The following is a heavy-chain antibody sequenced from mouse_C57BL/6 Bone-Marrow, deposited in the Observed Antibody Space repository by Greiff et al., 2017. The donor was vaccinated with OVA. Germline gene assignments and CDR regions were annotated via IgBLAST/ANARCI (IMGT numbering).Heavy chain of an antibody. J-gene: IGHJ1*03. Sequence: QVQLQQPGTELVKPGASVKLSCKASGYTFTSYWMHWVKQRPGQGLEWIGNINPSNGGTNYNEKFKSKATLTVDKSSSTAYMQLSSLTSEDSAVYYWAASTVVADWYFDVWGTGTTVTVSS. CDR1: GYTFTSYW. V-gene: IGHV1-53*01. CDR2: INPSNGGT. CDR3: AASTVVADWYFDV. D-gene: IGHD1-1*01.